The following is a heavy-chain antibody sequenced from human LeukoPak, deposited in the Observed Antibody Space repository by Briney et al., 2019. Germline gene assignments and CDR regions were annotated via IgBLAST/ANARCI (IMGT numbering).Heavy chain of an antibody. CDR2: IYYSGST. J-gene: IGHJ4*02. V-gene: IGHV4-59*01. Sequence: PETLSLTCTVPGGSISSYYWSWIRQPPGKGLEWIGYIYYSGSTNYTPSLKSRVTISVDTSKNQFSLKLNSVTAADTAVYYCAGGGDSGGYYYPMFDYWGQGTLVTVSS. CDR1: GGSISSYY. D-gene: IGHD3-22*01. CDR3: AGGGDSGGYYYPMFDY.